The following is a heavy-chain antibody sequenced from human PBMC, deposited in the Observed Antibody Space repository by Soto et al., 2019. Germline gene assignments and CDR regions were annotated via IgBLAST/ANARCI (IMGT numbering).Heavy chain of an antibody. Sequence: PGGSLRLSCAASGFTVSSNYLTWVRQAPGRGLKWVSVLYPDGRAYYAASVKGRFTISTDNSKNSVYLHMSTLRAEDTAVYYCARGLGRENHDNRGYFHLDYWDQGSLVTVSS. J-gene: IGHJ4*02. V-gene: IGHV3-53*01. D-gene: IGHD3-22*01. CDR3: ARGLGRENHDNRGYFHLDY. CDR1: GFTVSSNY. CDR2: LYPDGRA.